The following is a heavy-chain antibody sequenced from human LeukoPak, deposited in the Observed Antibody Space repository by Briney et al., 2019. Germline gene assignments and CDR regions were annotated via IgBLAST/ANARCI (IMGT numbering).Heavy chain of an antibody. V-gene: IGHV4-61*02. CDR1: GGSINSGGYY. D-gene: IGHD3-22*01. Sequence: PSQTLSLTCTVSGGSINSGGYYWSWIRQPAGTGLEWIGRIFTSGSTDYNPSLKSRVTISVDTSKNQISLKLSSVTAADTAVYYCARVETYYDSSGYPLDVWGKGTTVTVSS. J-gene: IGHJ6*04. CDR3: ARVETYYDSSGYPLDV. CDR2: IFTSGST.